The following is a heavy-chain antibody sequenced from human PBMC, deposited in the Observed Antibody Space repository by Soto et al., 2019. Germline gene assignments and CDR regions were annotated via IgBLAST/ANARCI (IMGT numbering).Heavy chain of an antibody. V-gene: IGHV4-39*01. J-gene: IGHJ4*02. CDR3: ASRRDGYRRIDY. CDR1: GGSITSSDYH. CDR2: IYYSRST. Sequence: SETLSLTCTVSGGSITSSDYHWGWIRQPPGKGLEWTGSIYYSRSTYYNPSLKSRVTISLDTSKNQFSLNLSSVTAADTAVYYCASRRDGYRRIDYWGQGTLVTVSS. D-gene: IGHD5-12*01.